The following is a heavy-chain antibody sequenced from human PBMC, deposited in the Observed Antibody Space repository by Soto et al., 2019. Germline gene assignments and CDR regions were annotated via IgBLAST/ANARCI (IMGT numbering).Heavy chain of an antibody. V-gene: IGHV1-69*13. CDR1: GGTFSSDA. J-gene: IGHJ5*02. Sequence: GASVKVSCEASGGTFSSDAVSWVRQAPGQGLEWMGGLIPILGTTHYAQKFQGRVTITADESTNTAYMELSSLRSDDTAVYYCARMETFGSLNWFDPWGQGTLVTVSS. CDR2: LIPILGTT. D-gene: IGHD3-16*01. CDR3: ARMETFGSLNWFDP.